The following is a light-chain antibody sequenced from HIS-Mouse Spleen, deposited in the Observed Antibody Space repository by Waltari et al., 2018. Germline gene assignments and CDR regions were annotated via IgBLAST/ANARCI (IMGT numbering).Light chain of an antibody. CDR3: YSTDSSGNHRV. CDR2: EDS. CDR1: ALPKKT. J-gene: IGLJ2*01. V-gene: IGLV3-10*01. Sequence: SYELTQPPSASVSPGQTARITCSGDALPKKTAYWYQQKSGQAPVLVIYEDSKRPSGIPERFSGSSSGTMATLTISGAQVEDEADYYCYSTDSSGNHRVFGGGTKLTVL.